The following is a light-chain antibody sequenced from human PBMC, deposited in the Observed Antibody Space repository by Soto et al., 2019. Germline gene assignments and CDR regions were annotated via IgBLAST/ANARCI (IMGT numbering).Light chain of an antibody. Sequence: DIQMTQSPSTLAASVGDRVTITRRASQYISTYLAWYQQQLGKAPKLLIQDVSSLESGVPSRFSGSGSGTEFTITISWMQPDDCAGYYCQQYYNWWTFGKGTNVQI. J-gene: IGKJ1*01. CDR3: QQYYNWWT. CDR1: QYISTY. CDR2: DVS. V-gene: IGKV1-5*01.